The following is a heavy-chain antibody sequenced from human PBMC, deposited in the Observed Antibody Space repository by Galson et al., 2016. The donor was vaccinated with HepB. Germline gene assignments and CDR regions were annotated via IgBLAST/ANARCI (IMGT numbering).Heavy chain of an antibody. V-gene: IGHV4-59*01. Sequence: SETLSLTCSVSGGSINSYYWSWIRQPSGKGLEWIGFIFSSGSTKYNPSLRGRVILSVDTSKNQFSLKLTSVTAADTAMYYCARSTYSFHYWGQGILVTVSS. CDR2: IFSSGST. CDR3: ARSTYSFHY. J-gene: IGHJ4*02. D-gene: IGHD2-2*01. CDR1: GGSINSYY.